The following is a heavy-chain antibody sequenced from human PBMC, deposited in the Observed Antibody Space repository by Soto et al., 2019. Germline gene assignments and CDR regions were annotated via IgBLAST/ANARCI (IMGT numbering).Heavy chain of an antibody. D-gene: IGHD3-10*01. CDR1: GFTFSSYA. CDR2: ISYDGSNK. V-gene: IGHV3-30-3*01. J-gene: IGHJ6*02. Sequence: PGGSLRLSCAASGFTFSSYAMHWVRQAPGKGLEWVAVISYDGSNKYYADSVKGRFTISRDNSKSTLYLQMNSLRAEDTAVYYCARARFWELLHGMDVWGQGTTVTAP. CDR3: ARARFWELLHGMDV.